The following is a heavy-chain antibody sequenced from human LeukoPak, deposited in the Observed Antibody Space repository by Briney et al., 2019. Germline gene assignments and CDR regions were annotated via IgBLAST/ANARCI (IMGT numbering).Heavy chain of an antibody. Sequence: GGSLRLSCAAPGLTFDDYAMHWVRQAQGKGLEWVSGIRWNSGSIGYADSVKGRFTISRDNAKNSLYLQMNSLRAEDMALYYCAKATTTTSYMDVWGKGTTVTVSS. CDR2: IRWNSGSI. J-gene: IGHJ6*03. D-gene: IGHD1-14*01. CDR3: AKATTTTSYMDV. V-gene: IGHV3-9*03. CDR1: GLTFDDYA.